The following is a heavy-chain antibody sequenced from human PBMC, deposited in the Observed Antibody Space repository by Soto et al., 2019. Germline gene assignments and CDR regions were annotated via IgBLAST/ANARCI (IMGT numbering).Heavy chain of an antibody. V-gene: IGHV1-3*05. D-gene: IGHD2-21*02. CDR3: ARAWVVVTAPDY. J-gene: IGHJ4*02. Sequence: QVQLVQSGAEEKKPGASVKVSCKASGYTFTSYAMHWVRQAPGQRLEWMGWINAGNGNTKYSQKFQGRVTITRDPSASTAYMERSSLRSEDTAVYYCARAWVVVTAPDYWGQGTLVTVSS. CDR2: INAGNGNT. CDR1: GYTFTSYA.